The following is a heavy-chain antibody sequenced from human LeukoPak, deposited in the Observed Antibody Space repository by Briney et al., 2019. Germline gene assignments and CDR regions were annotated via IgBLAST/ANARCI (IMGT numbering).Heavy chain of an antibody. CDR2: IYTSGST. J-gene: IGHJ4*02. CDR3: ARGQYYYGSGSYGLDY. CDR1: GGSISSYY. V-gene: IGHV4-4*07. D-gene: IGHD3-10*01. Sequence: PSETLSLTCTVSGGSISSYYWSWLRQPAGKGLEWIGRIYTSGSTNYNPSLKSRVTMSVDTSKNQFSLKLSSVTAADTAVYYCARGQYYYGSGSYGLDYWGQGTLVTVSS.